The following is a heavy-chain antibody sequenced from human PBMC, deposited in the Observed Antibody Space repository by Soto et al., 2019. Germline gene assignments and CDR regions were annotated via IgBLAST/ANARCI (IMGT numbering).Heavy chain of an antibody. Sequence: QVQPQESGPGLVKPSQTLSLTCTVSGGSISSGGYYWSWIRQHPGKGLEWIGHIYYSGSTYYNPSLTSRLIISVDTSKNQCSLKLSSVTAADTAVYYCARLYETTGYYDEGWFDPWGQGTLVTVSS. CDR3: ARLYETTGYYDEGWFDP. V-gene: IGHV4-31*03. D-gene: IGHD3-22*01. CDR1: GGSISSGGYY. J-gene: IGHJ5*02. CDR2: IYYSGST.